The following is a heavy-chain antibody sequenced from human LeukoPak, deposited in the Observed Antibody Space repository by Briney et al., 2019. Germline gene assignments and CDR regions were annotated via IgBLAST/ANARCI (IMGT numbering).Heavy chain of an antibody. CDR3: AREGRGFGELYDDWFDP. V-gene: IGHV1-2*02. J-gene: IGHJ5*02. D-gene: IGHD3-10*01. Sequence: ASVKVSCKASGGTFSSYAISWVRQAPGQGLEWMGWINTNSGGTNHAQKFQGRVTMTRDTSISTAYMELSRLRSDDTAVYYCAREGRGFGELYDDWFDPWGQGTLVTVSS. CDR1: GGTFSSYA. CDR2: INTNSGGT.